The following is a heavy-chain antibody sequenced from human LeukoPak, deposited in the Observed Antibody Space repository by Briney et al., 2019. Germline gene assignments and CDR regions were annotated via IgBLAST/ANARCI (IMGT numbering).Heavy chain of an antibody. CDR1: GGSFSGYY. CDR3: ARVAVVVAATYLYYFDY. J-gene: IGHJ4*02. CDR2: IYYSGST. Sequence: SETLSLTCAVYGGSFSGYYWSWIRQPPGKGLEWIGSIYYSGSTYYNPSLKSRVTISVDTSKNQFSLKLSSVTAADTAVYYCARVAVVVAATYLYYFDYWGQRTLVTVSS. D-gene: IGHD2-15*01. V-gene: IGHV4-34*01.